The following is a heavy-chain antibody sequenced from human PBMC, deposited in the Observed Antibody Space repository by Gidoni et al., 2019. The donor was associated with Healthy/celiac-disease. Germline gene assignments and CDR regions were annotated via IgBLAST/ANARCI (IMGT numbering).Heavy chain of an antibody. CDR1: GYTFPSYA. J-gene: IGHJ4*02. V-gene: IGHV1-3*01. CDR3: ARAPYDFWSGRIKYYFDY. Sequence: QVQLVQSGAEVKKPGASVKVSCKASGYTFPSYAMHWVRQAPGQRLEWMGWINAGNGNTKYSQKFQGRVTITRDTSASTAYMELSSLRSEDTAVYYCARAPYDFWSGRIKYYFDYWGQGTLVTVSS. CDR2: INAGNGNT. D-gene: IGHD3-3*01.